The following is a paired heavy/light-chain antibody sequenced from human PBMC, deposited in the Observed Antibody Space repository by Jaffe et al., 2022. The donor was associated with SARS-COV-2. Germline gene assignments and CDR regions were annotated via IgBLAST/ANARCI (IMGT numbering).Light chain of an antibody. J-gene: IGLJ2*01. CDR3: QSADSSGTLVV. CDR2: KDS. CDR1: ALPKQY. Sequence: SYELTQPPSVSVSPGQTARITCSADALPKQYAYWYQQKPGQAPVLVIYKDSERPSGIPERFSGSSSGTTVTLTISGVQAEDEADYYCQSADSSGTLVVFGGGTKLTVL. V-gene: IGLV3-25*03.
Heavy chain of an antibody. CDR2: IKSKTDGGTT. CDR1: GFTFSNAW. CDR3: TTDRAGYSYGGGVGWFDP. J-gene: IGHJ5*02. D-gene: IGHD5-18*01. Sequence: EVQLVESGGGLVKPGGSLRLSCAASGFTFSNAWMSWVRQAPGKGLEWVGRIKSKTDGGTTDYAAPVKGRFTISRDDSKNTLYLQMNSLKTEDTAVYYCTTDRAGYSYGGGVGWFDPWGQGTLVTVSS. V-gene: IGHV3-15*01.